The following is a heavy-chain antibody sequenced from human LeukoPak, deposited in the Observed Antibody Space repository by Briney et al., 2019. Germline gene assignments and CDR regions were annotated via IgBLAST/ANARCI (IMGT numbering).Heavy chain of an antibody. D-gene: IGHD6-6*01. J-gene: IGHJ4*02. CDR1: GFTFSSYS. CDR2: ISSSSSYI. V-gene: IGHV3-21*04. Sequence: GGSLRLSCAASGFTFSSYSMNWVRQAPGKGLEWVSSISSSSSYIYYADSVKGRFTISRDNAKNSLYLQMNSLRAEDTAVYYCAKDLARSGSSSTNDYWGQGTLVTVSS. CDR3: AKDLARSGSSSTNDY.